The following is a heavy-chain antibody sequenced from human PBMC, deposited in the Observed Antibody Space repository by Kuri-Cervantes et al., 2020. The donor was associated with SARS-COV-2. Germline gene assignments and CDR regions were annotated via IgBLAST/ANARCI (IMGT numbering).Heavy chain of an antibody. CDR1: GGTFSSYT. D-gene: IGHD5-18*01. CDR3: AREMEIGYSYGFLRYMDV. CDR2: IIPIFGTA. J-gene: IGHJ6*03. V-gene: IGHV1-69*06. Sequence: SVKVSCKASGGTFSSYTISWVRQAPGQGLEWMGGIIPIFGTANYAQKFQGRVTIIADKSTSTAYMELSRLRSDDTAVYYCAREMEIGYSYGFLRYMDVWGKGTTVTVSS.